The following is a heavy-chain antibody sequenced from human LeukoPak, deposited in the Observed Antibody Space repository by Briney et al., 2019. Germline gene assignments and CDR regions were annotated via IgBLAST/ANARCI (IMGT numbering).Heavy chain of an antibody. CDR1: GFPFSTYG. CDR2: IWYDGSNK. J-gene: IGHJ4*02. Sequence: PGGSLRLSCAASGFPFSTYGIHWVRQAPGKGLEWVAVIWYDGSNKYYADFVKGRFTISRDNSKSTLYLQMNSLRAEDTAIYYCARAVGPYDYWGQGTLVTVSS. CDR3: ARAVGPYDY. V-gene: IGHV3-33*01.